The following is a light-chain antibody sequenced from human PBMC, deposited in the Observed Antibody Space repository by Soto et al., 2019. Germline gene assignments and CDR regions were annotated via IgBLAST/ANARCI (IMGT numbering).Light chain of an antibody. CDR3: QQSFSAPPYT. V-gene: IGKV1-39*01. J-gene: IGKJ2*01. Sequence: DIQMTQSQSSLSASVGDRVTIPCRASQTISSYLNWYQQIPGKAPKLLIYAASSLLSGVPSRFSGSGSGTNFTLTISSLQPEDFATYYCQQSFSAPPYTFGQGTKLDIK. CDR2: AAS. CDR1: QTISSY.